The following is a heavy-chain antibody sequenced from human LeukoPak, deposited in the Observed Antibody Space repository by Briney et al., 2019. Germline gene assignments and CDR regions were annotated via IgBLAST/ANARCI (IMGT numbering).Heavy chain of an antibody. V-gene: IGHV3-48*01. CDR1: GFTFSSYS. CDR3: ARDTPEEDAFDI. J-gene: IGHJ3*02. Sequence: GGSLRLSCAASGFTFSSYSMNWVRQAPGKGLEWVSYISSSSTIYYADSVKGRFTISRDNAKNSLYLQMNSLRAEDTAVYYCARDTPEEDAFDIWGQGTMVTVSS. CDR2: ISSSSTI.